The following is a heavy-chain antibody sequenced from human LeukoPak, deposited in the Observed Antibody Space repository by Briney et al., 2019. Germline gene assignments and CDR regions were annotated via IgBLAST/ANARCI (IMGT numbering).Heavy chain of an antibody. V-gene: IGHV4-34*01. CDR3: ARSNAFDI. D-gene: IGHD4/OR15-4a*01. Sequence: NPSETLSLTCAVYGGSFSGYYWSWIRQPPGKGPEWIGEINHSGSTNYNPSLKSRVTISVDTSKNQFSLKLSSVTAADTAVYYCARSNAFDIWGQGTMVTVSS. J-gene: IGHJ3*02. CDR1: GGSFSGYY. CDR2: INHSGST.